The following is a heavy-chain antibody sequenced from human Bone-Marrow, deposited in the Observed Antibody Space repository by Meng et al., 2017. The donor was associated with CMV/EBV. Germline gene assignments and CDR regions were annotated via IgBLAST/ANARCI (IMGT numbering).Heavy chain of an antibody. CDR3: ARGDYVWGSYRYGGFWVDP. D-gene: IGHD3-16*02. Sequence: FSGYYWSWSRQPPGKGLEWIGEINHSGSTNYNPSLKSRVTISVDTSKNQFSLKLSSVTAADTAVYYCARGDYVWGSYRYGGFWVDPWGQGTLVTVSS. V-gene: IGHV4-34*01. CDR2: INHSGST. J-gene: IGHJ5*02. CDR1: FSGYY.